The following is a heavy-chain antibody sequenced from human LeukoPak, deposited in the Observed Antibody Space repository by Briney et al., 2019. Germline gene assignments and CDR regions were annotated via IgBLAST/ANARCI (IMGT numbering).Heavy chain of an antibody. CDR1: GFTFSSYG. D-gene: IGHD2-2*02. V-gene: IGHV3-23*01. CDR2: ISGSGGST. CDR3: AKGDQPLLYGGAFDS. Sequence: PGGSLRLSCAASGFTFSSYGMNWVRQAPGKGLEWVSAISGSGGSTYYADSVKGRFTISRDNSMDTLYLQMISLRAEDTAVYYCAKGDQPLLYGGAFDSWGQGTLVTVSS. J-gene: IGHJ4*02.